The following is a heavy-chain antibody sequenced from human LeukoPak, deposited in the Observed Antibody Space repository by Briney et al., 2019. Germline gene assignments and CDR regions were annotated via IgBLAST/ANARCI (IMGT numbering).Heavy chain of an antibody. Sequence: PGGSLRLSCAASGFTFSSYAMSWVRQAPGKGLEWVSAISGSGGSTYYADSVKGRFTISRDNSKNTLYLQMNSLRAEDTAVYYCAKSSNMVRGAIIGMDVWGQGTTVTVSS. J-gene: IGHJ6*02. CDR3: AKSSNMVRGAIIGMDV. D-gene: IGHD3-10*01. CDR2: ISGSGGST. CDR1: GFTFSSYA. V-gene: IGHV3-23*01.